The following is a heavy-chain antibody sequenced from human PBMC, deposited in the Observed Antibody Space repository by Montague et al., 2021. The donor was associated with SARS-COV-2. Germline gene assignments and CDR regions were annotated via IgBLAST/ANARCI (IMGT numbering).Heavy chain of an antibody. CDR2: IYDSGST. Sequence: SETLSLTCIVSGSSVRSCYWSWIRQPPGKGLEWIGYIYDSGSTNXXPSLKSRATISVDTSKNQFSLKLSSVTAADTAVYYCARENTVTTFGGPYYIDSWGQGTLVTVS. V-gene: IGHV4-59*02. CDR3: ARENTVTTFGGPYYIDS. CDR1: GSSVRSCY. J-gene: IGHJ4*02. D-gene: IGHD4-17*01.